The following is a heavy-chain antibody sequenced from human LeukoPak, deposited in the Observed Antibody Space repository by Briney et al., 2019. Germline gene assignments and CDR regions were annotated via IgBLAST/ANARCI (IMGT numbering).Heavy chain of an antibody. J-gene: IGHJ4*02. V-gene: IGHV3-21*01. D-gene: IGHD6-19*01. CDR1: GFTFSSYS. CDR2: ISSSGTYI. Sequence: GESLRLSCAASGFTFSSYSMDWVRQAPGKGLEWVSSISSSGTYIFYAASVKGRFTISRDNAKNSLFLQMNSLRAEDTAVYSCASGRAVPERFDYWGQGTLVTVSS. CDR3: ASGRAVPERFDY.